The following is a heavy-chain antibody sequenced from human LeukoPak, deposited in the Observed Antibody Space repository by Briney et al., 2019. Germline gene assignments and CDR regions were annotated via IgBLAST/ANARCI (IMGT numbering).Heavy chain of an antibody. CDR2: IWYDGSNK. J-gene: IGHJ4*02. Sequence: GGSLRLSCEASGFTFNNYWMSWVRQAPGKGLEWVAVIWYDGSNKYYADSVKGRFTISRDNSKNTLYLQMNSLRAEDTAVYYCARFDSYGYDFDYWGQGTLVTVSS. CDR3: ARFDSYGYDFDY. CDR1: GFTFNNYW. V-gene: IGHV3-33*08. D-gene: IGHD5-18*01.